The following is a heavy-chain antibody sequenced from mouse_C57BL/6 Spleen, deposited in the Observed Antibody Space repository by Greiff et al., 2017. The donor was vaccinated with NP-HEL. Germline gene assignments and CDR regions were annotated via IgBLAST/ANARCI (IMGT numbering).Heavy chain of an antibody. V-gene: IGHV1-64*01. J-gene: IGHJ4*01. CDR3: ARFGELFYAMDY. CDR2: IHPNSGST. CDR1: GYTFTSYW. Sequence: QVQLKQPGAELVKPGASVKLSCKASGYTFTSYWMHWVKQRPGQGLEWIGMIHPNSGSTNYNEKFKSKATLTVDKSSSTAYMQLSSLTSEDSAVYYCARFGELFYAMDYWGQGTSVTVSS.